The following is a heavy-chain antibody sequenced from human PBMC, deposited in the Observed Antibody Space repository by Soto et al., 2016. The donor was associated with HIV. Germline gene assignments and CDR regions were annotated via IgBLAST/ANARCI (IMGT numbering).Heavy chain of an antibody. CDR2: ISYDGNNK. J-gene: IGHJ4*02. CDR3: ARGGDDYGSGYYFDY. Sequence: PASGFTFNNYAIHWVRQAPGKGLEWVAVISYDGNNKYYADPVKGRFTVSRDISKNTLYLQMNSLRAEDTAVYYCARGGDDYGSGYYFDYWGQGTLVTVSS. D-gene: IGHD3-10*01. CDR1: GFTFNNYA. V-gene: IGHV3-30*04.